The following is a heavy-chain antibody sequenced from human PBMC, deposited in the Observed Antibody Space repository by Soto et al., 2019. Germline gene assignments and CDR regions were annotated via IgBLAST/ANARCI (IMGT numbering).Heavy chain of an antibody. Sequence: PSQTLSLTCAIFGDSVSSKSVAWNWIRQSPSRGLEWLGRTYYRSKWYDDYAVSVKSRITISADTSKNQFSLQLNSVPPEDTAVYSCARGRFEQKMSNFDYWGQGRLVTDYS. D-gene: IGHD3-9*01. CDR2: TYYRSKWYD. J-gene: IGHJ4*02. CDR3: ARGRFEQKMSNFDY. CDR1: GDSVSSKSVA. V-gene: IGHV6-1*01.